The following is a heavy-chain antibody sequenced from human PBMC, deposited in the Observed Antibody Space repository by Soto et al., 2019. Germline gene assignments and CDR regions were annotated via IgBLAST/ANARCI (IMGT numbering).Heavy chain of an antibody. CDR2: INPSGGST. CDR3: ARDRVEVPAALYYFDY. J-gene: IGHJ4*02. V-gene: IGHV1-46*01. Sequence: QVQLVQSGAEVKKPGASVKVYCKASGYTFTRYYIHWVRQAPGQGLEWMGIINPSGGSTSYAQKFQGRVTMTRETSTSIVYMELSSLRSEDTAVYYCARDRVEVPAALYYFDYWGQGTLVTVSS. D-gene: IGHD2-2*01. CDR1: GYTFTRYY.